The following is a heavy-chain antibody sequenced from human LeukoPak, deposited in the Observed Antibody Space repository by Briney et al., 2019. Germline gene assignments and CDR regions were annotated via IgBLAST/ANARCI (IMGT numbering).Heavy chain of an antibody. V-gene: IGHV3-30*18. CDR2: ISYDGSNK. Sequence: GGSLRLSCAASGFTFSNYVMHWVRQAPGKGLEWVAVISYDGSNKYYADSVKGRFTISRDNSKNTLYLQMNSLRAEDTAVYYCAKSSIGITMIVVLDYWGQGTLVTVSS. CDR1: GFTFSNYV. D-gene: IGHD3-22*01. CDR3: AKSSIGITMIVVLDY. J-gene: IGHJ4*02.